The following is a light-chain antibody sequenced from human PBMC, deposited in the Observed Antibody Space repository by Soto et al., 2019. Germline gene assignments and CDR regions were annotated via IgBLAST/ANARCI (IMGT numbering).Light chain of an antibody. CDR3: QQYNNWPRT. Sequence: ETVMTPSPATLSVSPGERATLSCRASQSISSNLAWFQQKPGQAPRLLIYDASTMATGFPARFSGSGSGTEFTLTISSLQPDDFATYYCQQYNNWPRTFGQGTKVDIK. CDR2: DAS. CDR1: QSISSN. J-gene: IGKJ1*01. V-gene: IGKV3-15*01.